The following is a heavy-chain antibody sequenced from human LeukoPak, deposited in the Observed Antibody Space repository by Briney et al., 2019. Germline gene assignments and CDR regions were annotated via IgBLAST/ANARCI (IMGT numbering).Heavy chain of an antibody. CDR1: GGTFSSYA. CDR3: ASRASSRITIFGVVTPSYYYGMDV. D-gene: IGHD3-3*01. CDR2: IIPILGIA. J-gene: IGHJ6*02. Sequence: ASVKVSCKASGGTFSSYAISWVRQAPGQGLEWMGRIIPILGIANYAQKFQGRVTITADKSTSTAYMELSSLRSEDTAVCYCASRASSRITIFGVVTPSYYYGMDVWGQGTTVTVSS. V-gene: IGHV1-69*04.